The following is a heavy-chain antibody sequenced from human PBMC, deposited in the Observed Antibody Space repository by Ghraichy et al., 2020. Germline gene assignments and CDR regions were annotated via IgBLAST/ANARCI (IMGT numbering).Heavy chain of an antibody. CDR3: AKRHYDMPLGEALDL. V-gene: IGHV3-23*05. D-gene: IGHD3-22*01. CDR1: GFTFRRYA. CDR2: IGSSGTDT. Sequence: GGSLRLSCAASGFTFRRYAMVWVRQAPGKGLEWVSSIGSSGTDTYYADSVKGRFIISRDNSKDALYLQMNRLSAEDTAIYYCAKRHYDMPLGEALDLWSQVPLVTYSS. J-gene: IGHJ3*01.